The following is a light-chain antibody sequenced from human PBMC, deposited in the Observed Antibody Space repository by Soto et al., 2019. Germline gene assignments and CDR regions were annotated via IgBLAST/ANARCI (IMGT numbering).Light chain of an antibody. J-gene: IGLJ2*01. CDR2: DVT. Sequence: QSVLTQPASVSGSPGQSITISCGGTSNDIGNYNYVSWYQQVPGKAPTLIIYDVTTRPSGVSNRFSGSKSGNTASLTISGLQAEDEADYFCSSYTTSTTVIFGGGTKVTVL. CDR1: SNDIGNYNY. CDR3: SSYTTSTTVI. V-gene: IGLV2-14*01.